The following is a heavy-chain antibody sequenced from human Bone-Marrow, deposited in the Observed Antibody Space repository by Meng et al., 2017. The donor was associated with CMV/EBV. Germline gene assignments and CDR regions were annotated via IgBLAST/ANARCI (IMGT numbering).Heavy chain of an antibody. CDR3: ARGRGYCSSTSCYYYYGMDV. J-gene: IGHJ6*02. CDR1: GGSFSGYY. D-gene: IGHD2-2*01. V-gene: IGHV4-34*01. CDR2: INHSGST. Sequence: SETLSLTCAVYGGSFSGYYWSWIRQPPGKGLEWIGEINHSGSTNYNPSLKSRVTISVDTSKNQFSLKLSSVTAADTAVYYCARGRGYCSSTSCYYYYGMDVWGQGNTVTVSS.